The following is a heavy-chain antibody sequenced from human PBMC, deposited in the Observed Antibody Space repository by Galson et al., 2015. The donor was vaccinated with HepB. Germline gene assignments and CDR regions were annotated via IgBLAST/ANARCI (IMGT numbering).Heavy chain of an antibody. CDR2: ISAYNGDT. J-gene: IGHJ3*02. V-gene: IGHV1-18*04. CDR1: GYTFTTYG. D-gene: IGHD6-19*01. CDR3: ARDRVAVAQATDAFDI. Sequence: SVKVSCKASGYTFTTYGINWVRQAPGQGLEWMGWISAYNGDTKYAQNLQGRVTMTTDTSTSTAYMDLRSLRSADTAVYYCARDRVAVAQATDAFDIWGQGTRVTVSS.